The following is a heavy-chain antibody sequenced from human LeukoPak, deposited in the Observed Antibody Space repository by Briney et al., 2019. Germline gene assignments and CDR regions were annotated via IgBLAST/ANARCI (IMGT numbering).Heavy chain of an antibody. CDR1: GGTFSSYA. CDR2: IIPILGTA. D-gene: IGHD2-2*01. CDR3: ARGDIVVVPAASSFYYYYGMDV. J-gene: IGHJ6*04. Sequence: SVKVSCKASGGTFSSYAISWVRQAPGQGLEWMGGIIPILGTANYAQKFQGRVTITADESTSTAYMELSSLRSEDTAVYYCARGDIVVVPAASSFYYYYGMDVWGKGTTVTVSS. V-gene: IGHV1-69*13.